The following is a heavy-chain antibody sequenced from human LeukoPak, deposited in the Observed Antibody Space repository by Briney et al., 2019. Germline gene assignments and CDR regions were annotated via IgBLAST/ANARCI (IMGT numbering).Heavy chain of an antibody. Sequence: GGSLRLSCAASGFTFSGYWMSWVRQAPGKGLEWVANIKQDGSEKYYVDSVKGRFTISRDNAKNSLYLQMNSLRAEDTAVYYCAREGDFWSGYFAYWGQGTLVTVSS. CDR2: IKQDGSEK. D-gene: IGHD3-3*01. CDR1: GFTFSGYW. CDR3: AREGDFWSGYFAY. J-gene: IGHJ4*02. V-gene: IGHV3-7*01.